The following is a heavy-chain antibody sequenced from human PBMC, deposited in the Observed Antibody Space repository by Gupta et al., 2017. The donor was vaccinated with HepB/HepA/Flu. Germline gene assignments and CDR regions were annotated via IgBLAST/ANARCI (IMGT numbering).Heavy chain of an antibody. Sequence: EEKSEESGGDLVQPGGSLRLSCPMSGFPFRHRMSWGRQSPGKGLRWVASIKDDGSDKKEADSVRGRFTICRNDADKSVFLQMDSLRVEDTAVYYCARVRAWYWPVELCYPYFFDSWGQGTQVTVSS. J-gene: IGHJ5*01. V-gene: IGHV3-7*01. CDR2: IKDDGSDK. D-gene: IGHD6-13*01. CDR3: ARVRAWYWPVELCYPYFFDS. CDR1: GFPFRHR.